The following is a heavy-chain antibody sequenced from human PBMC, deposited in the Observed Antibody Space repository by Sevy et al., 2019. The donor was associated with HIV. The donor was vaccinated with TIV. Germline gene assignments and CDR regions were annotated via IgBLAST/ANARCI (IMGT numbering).Heavy chain of an antibody. V-gene: IGHV3-43D*04. CDR3: ARDREYSGYGAFDN. Sequence: GGSLRLSCAASGFSFDDYAMHWVRQAPGKGLEWVSLVTWDGGATYYADSVKGRFTSSRDNSKNSLYLQMNSLRTEDTALYYCARDREYSGYGAFDNWGQGTLVTVSS. D-gene: IGHD5-12*01. J-gene: IGHJ4*02. CDR2: VTWDGGAT. CDR1: GFSFDDYA.